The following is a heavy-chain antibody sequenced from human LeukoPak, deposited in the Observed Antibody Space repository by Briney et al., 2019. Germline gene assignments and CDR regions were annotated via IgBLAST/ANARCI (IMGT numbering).Heavy chain of an antibody. Sequence: GGSLRLSCAASGFTFSSYAMSWVRQAPGKGLEWVSAISGSGGSTYYADSVKGRFTISRDNSKNTLCLQMNSLRAEDTAVYYCAKDGRSSSYFDYWGQGTLVTVSS. J-gene: IGHJ4*02. V-gene: IGHV3-23*01. CDR2: ISGSGGST. D-gene: IGHD6-6*01. CDR3: AKDGRSSSYFDY. CDR1: GFTFSSYA.